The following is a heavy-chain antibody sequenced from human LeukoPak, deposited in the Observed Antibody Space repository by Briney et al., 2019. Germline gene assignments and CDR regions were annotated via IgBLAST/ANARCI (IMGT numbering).Heavy chain of an antibody. J-gene: IGHJ3*02. CDR3: ASLKVEDDAFDI. CDR1: GGSISSSSYY. V-gene: IGHV4-39*01. CDR2: IYYSGST. Sequence: LSETLSLTCTVSGGSISSSSYYWGWIRQPPGKGLEWIGSIYYSGSTYYNPSLKSRVTISVDTSKNQFSLKLSSVTAADTAVYYCASLKVEDDAFDIWGQGTMVTVSS.